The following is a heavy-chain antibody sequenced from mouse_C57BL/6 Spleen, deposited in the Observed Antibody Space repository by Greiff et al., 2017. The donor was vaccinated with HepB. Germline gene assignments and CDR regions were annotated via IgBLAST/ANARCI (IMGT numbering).Heavy chain of an antibody. CDR2: INPNNGGT. J-gene: IGHJ1*03. D-gene: IGHD1-1*01. CDR1: GYTFTDYN. V-gene: IGHV1-18*01. CDR3: ARWNYYGSSYGYWYFDV. Sequence: DVKLVESGPELVKPGASVKIPCKASGYTFTDYNMDWVKQSHGKSLEWIGDINPNNGGTIYNQKFKGKATLTVDKSSSTAYMELRSLTSEDTAVYYCARWNYYGSSYGYWYFDVWGTGTTVTVSS.